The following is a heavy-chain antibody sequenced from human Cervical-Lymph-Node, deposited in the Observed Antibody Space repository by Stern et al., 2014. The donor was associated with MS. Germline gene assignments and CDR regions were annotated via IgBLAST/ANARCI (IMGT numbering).Heavy chain of an antibody. D-gene: IGHD3-3*01. V-gene: IGHV1-8*01. J-gene: IGHJ5*02. Sequence: VKLVESGAEVKKPGASVKVSCKASGYTFSSYDINWVRQATGQGLEWMGWMNPTSGTTGYAQKFQGRVTMTRNTSISNAYMALRSLRSEDTAVYYCARAPVNYDFWSRYAPPDWFDPWGQGTLVTVSS. CDR1: GYTFSSYD. CDR2: MNPTSGTT. CDR3: ARAPVNYDFWSRYAPPDWFDP.